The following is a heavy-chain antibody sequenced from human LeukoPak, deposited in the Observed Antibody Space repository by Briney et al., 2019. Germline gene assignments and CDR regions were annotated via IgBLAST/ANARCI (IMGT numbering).Heavy chain of an antibody. CDR3: TRQSQACSTGSCYVVS. J-gene: IGHJ5*01. CDR2: TYPDDSDT. Sequence: GECLKISCEGSGYTFRGYWIGWVRQMPGKDLEWMGMTYPDDSDTRYNPSFQGQVTFSADLSLNTAYLQWISLEASDTAIYYCTRQSQACSTGSCYVVSWGQGTQVTVSS. CDR1: GYTFRGYW. V-gene: IGHV5-51*01. D-gene: IGHD2-15*01.